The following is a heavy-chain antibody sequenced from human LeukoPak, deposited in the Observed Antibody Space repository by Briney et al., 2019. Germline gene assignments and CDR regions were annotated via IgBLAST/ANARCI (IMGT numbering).Heavy chain of an antibody. CDR3: AREHYIAAVGKAFDP. Sequence: GGSLRLSCAASGFTFSSYSMNWVRQAPGKGLEWVSYISSSSSTIYYADSVKGRFTISRDNAKNSLYLQMNSLRAEDTAVYYCAREHYIAAVGKAFDPWGQGTLVTVSS. CDR1: GFTFSSYS. CDR2: ISSSSSTI. J-gene: IGHJ5*02. V-gene: IGHV3-48*01. D-gene: IGHD6-13*01.